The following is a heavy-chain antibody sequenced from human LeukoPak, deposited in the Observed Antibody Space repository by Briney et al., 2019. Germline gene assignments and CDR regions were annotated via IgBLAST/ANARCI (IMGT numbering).Heavy chain of an antibody. D-gene: IGHD3-10*01. V-gene: IGHV3-48*03. CDR1: GFTFSSYE. Sequence: GRSLRLSCAASGFTFSSYEMNWVRQAPGKGLEWVSYISSSGSTIYYADSVKGRFTISRDNAKNSLYLQMNSLRAEDTAVYYCAREYYDYYGSGSKDYWGQGTLVTVSS. CDR3: AREYYDYYGSGSKDY. J-gene: IGHJ4*02. CDR2: ISSSGSTI.